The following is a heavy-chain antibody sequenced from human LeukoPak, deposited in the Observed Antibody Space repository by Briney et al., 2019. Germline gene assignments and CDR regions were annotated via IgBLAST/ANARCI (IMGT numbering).Heavy chain of an antibody. D-gene: IGHD3-16*01. CDR1: GGTFSSYA. Sequence: SVKVSCKASGGTFSSYAISWVRQAPGQGLEWMGGIIPIFGTANYAQKFQGRVTITADESTSTAYMELSSLRSEDTAVYYCAREGEAFGDNWFDPWGQGTLVTVSS. V-gene: IGHV1-69*13. J-gene: IGHJ5*02. CDR3: AREGEAFGDNWFDP. CDR2: IIPIFGTA.